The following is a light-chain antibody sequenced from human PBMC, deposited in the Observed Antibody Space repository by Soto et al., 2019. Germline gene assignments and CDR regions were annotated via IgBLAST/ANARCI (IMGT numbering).Light chain of an antibody. V-gene: IGLV1-40*01. CDR2: GNS. Sequence: QSVLTQPPSVSGAPGQRVTISCTGSSSNIGAGYDVHWYQQLPGTAPKLLIYGNSNRPSGVPDRFSGSKSGTSASLAITGLQAEDEADYYCQSYDSSLSARYVFRTGTKLTVL. CDR1: SSNIGAGYD. CDR3: QSYDSSLSARYV. J-gene: IGLJ1*01.